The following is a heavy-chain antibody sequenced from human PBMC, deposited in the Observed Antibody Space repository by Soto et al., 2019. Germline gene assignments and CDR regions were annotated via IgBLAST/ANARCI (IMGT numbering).Heavy chain of an antibody. CDR2: IIKDGSEK. CDR1: GVTFSNYW. CDR3: ARDWGGLGY. J-gene: IGHJ4*02. D-gene: IGHD3-10*01. Sequence: PGGSLRLSCAASGVTFSNYWMTWVRQAPGKGLEWVANIIKDGSEKSYVDSVKGRFTISRDNAKNSLYLEMNSLRVEDTAVYYCARDWGGLGYWGQGTLVTVSS. V-gene: IGHV3-7*03.